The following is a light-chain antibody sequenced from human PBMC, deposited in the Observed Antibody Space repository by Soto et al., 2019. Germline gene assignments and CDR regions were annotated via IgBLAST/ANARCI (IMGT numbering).Light chain of an antibody. CDR2: GAS. CDR3: QQRSNWLT. V-gene: IGKV3D-20*02. CDR1: ETVTSNY. Sequence: EVVLTQSPDILSLSPGERATLSCRASETVTSNYLAWYQQKPGQAPRLLIYGASNRATGIPDRFSGSGSGTDFTLTISRLEPEDFAVYYCQQRSNWLTFGGGTKVEIK. J-gene: IGKJ4*01.